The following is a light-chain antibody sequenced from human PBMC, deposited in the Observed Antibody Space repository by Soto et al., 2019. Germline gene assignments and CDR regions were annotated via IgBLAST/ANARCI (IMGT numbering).Light chain of an antibody. CDR2: AAS. CDR1: GSICRQ. J-gene: IGKJ5*01. CDR3: QQTYRTLSIT. Sequence: DIQVTQSPSSLDTSVGDRGTLTCRGRGSICRQLKWYQQRPGKAPKLLIYAASTLQKGGPSRFRGGGSGTDFTLTISNLQPEDFATYYCQQTYRTLSITFGQGTRLEIK. V-gene: IGKV1-39*01.